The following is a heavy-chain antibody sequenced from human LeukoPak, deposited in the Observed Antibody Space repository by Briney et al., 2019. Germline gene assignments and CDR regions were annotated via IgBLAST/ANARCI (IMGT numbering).Heavy chain of an antibody. CDR2: IYHSGST. CDR3: AKSAYNSSWAYYFDY. CDR1: GYSISSGYY. D-gene: IGHD6-13*01. Sequence: SSETLSLTCTVSGYSISSGYYWGWIRQPPGKGLEWIGSIYHSGSTYYNPSLKSRVTISVDTSKNQFSLKLSSVTAADTAVYYCAKSAYNSSWAYYFDYWGQGTLVTVSS. J-gene: IGHJ4*02. V-gene: IGHV4-38-2*02.